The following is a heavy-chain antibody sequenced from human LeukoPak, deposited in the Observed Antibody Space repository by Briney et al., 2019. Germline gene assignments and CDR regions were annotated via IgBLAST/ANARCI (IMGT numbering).Heavy chain of an antibody. Sequence: SETLSLTCTVSGGSISSSSYYWGWIRQPPGKGLEWIGSIYYSGNTYYNPSLKSRVTISVDTSKNHFSLKLSSVTAADTAVYYCARSDVLTGYFTRSVGFGYWGQGTLVTVSS. CDR2: IYYSGNT. CDR1: GGSISSSSYY. CDR3: ARSDVLTGYFTRSVGFGY. D-gene: IGHD3-9*01. J-gene: IGHJ4*02. V-gene: IGHV4-39*02.